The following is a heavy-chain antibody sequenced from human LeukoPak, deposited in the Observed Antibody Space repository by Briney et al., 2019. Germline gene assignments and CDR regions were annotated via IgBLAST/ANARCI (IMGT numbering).Heavy chain of an antibody. D-gene: IGHD2-8*01. V-gene: IGHV4-4*02. Sequence: PGGSLRLSCAASGFTFSSYGMHWVRQAPGKGLEWIGEISLTGLTHYNPSLKSRVTVSLDKSKNQPSLNLTSVTAADTAVYYCSRENGAFSPFGYWGQGTLVTVLS. CDR1: GFTFSSYG. CDR2: ISLTGLT. CDR3: SRENGAFSPFGY. J-gene: IGHJ4*02.